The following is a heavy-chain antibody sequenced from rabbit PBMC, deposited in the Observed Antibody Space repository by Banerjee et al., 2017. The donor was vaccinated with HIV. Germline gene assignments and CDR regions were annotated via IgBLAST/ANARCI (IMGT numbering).Heavy chain of an antibody. CDR1: GFSFSSSYY. J-gene: IGHJ4*01. V-gene: IGHV1S40*01. CDR3: ARATGYAGYGYAVYFNL. CDR2: IYAGSIDSS. Sequence: QSLEESGGDLVKPGASLTLTCTASGFSFSSSYYMWWVRQAPGKGLEWIACIYAGSIDSSYYASWAKGRFTISKTSSTTVTLQMTSLTAADTATYFCARATGYAGYGYAVYFNLWGPGTLVTVS. D-gene: IGHD6-1*01.